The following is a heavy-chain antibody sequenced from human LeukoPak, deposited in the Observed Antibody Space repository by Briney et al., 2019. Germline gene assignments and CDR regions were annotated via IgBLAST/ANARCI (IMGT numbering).Heavy chain of an antibody. Sequence: AASVKVSCKASGGTFSSYAISWVRQAPGQGLEWMGRIIPILGIANYAQKLQGRVTITADKSTSTAYMELSSLRSEDTAVYYCAREERGYCSGGSCYLIWFDPWGQGTLVTVSS. D-gene: IGHD2-15*01. V-gene: IGHV1-69*04. J-gene: IGHJ5*02. CDR1: GGTFSSYA. CDR3: AREERGYCSGGSCYLIWFDP. CDR2: IIPILGIA.